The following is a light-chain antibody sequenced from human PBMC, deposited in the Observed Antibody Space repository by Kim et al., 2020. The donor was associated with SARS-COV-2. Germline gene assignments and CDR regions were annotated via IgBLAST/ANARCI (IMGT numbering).Light chain of an antibody. Sequence: STTISCPGTSSDVGGYNYVSWYQQHPGKAPKLMIYDVSNRPSGVSNRFPGSKSGNTASLTISGLQAEDEADYYCSSYTSSSTLGGVFGTGTKVTVL. CDR2: DVS. J-gene: IGLJ1*01. CDR3: SSYTSSSTLGGV. CDR1: SSDVGGYNY. V-gene: IGLV2-14*03.